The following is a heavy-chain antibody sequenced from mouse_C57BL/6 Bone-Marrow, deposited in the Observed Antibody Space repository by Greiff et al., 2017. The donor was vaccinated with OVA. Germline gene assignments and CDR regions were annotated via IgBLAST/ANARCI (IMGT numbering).Heavy chain of an antibody. D-gene: IGHD1-1*01. CDR1: GFNIKNTY. V-gene: IGHV14-3*01. Sequence: EVQLQQSVAELVRPGASVKLSCTASGFNIKNTYMHWVKQRPEQGLEWIGRIDPANGNTKYAPKFQGKATITADTSSNTAYLQLSSLTSEDTAIYYCARWRCITTVVAPYAMDYWGQGTSVTVSS. J-gene: IGHJ4*01. CDR3: ARWRCITTVVAPYAMDY. CDR2: IDPANGNT.